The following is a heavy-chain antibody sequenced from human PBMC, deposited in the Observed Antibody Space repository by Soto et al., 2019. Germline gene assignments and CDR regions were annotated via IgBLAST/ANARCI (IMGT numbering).Heavy chain of an antibody. V-gene: IGHV1-24*01. CDR2: FDPEDGET. D-gene: IGHD6-19*01. Sequence: ASVTVSCKASGYTFTSYAMHWVRQAPGKGLEWMGGFDPEDGETIYAQKFQGRVTMTEDTSTDTAYMELSSLRSEDTAVYYCATDPLGVRGLGPYYYYGMDVWGQGTTVTVSS. J-gene: IGHJ6*02. CDR1: GYTFTSYA. CDR3: ATDPLGVRGLGPYYYYGMDV.